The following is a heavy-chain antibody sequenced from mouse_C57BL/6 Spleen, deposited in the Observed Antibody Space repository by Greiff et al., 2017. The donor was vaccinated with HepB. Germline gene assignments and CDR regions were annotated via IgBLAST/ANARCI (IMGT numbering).Heavy chain of an antibody. CDR2: IYPRDGST. J-gene: IGHJ3*01. D-gene: IGHD3-2*02. CDR1: GYTFTSYD. CDR3: ALDSSGSWFAY. V-gene: IGHV1-85*01. Sequence: VQLKESGPELVKPGASVKLSCKASGYTFTSYDINWVKQRPGQGLEWIGWIYPRDGSTKYNEKFKGKATLTVDTSSSTAYMELHSLTSEDSAVYFCALDSSGSWFAYWGQGTLVTVSA.